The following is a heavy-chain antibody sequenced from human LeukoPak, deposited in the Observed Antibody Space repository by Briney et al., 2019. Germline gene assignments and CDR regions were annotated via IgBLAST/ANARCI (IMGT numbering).Heavy chain of an antibody. D-gene: IGHD6-6*01. CDR2: INPNSGGT. CDR3: ARGVAARPGGH. Sequence: ASVKVSCKASGYTFTAYYMHWVRQAPGQGLEWMGWINPNSGGTNYAQKFQGRATMTRDTSITTAYMELSRLTSDDTAVYYCARGVAARPGGHWGQGTLVTVSS. V-gene: IGHV1-2*02. J-gene: IGHJ4*02. CDR1: GYTFTAYY.